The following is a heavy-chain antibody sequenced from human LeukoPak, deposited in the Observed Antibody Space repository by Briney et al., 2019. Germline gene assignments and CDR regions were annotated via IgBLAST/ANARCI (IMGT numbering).Heavy chain of an antibody. CDR1: GFTFRNYG. CDR3: ARLSSGWSMDYYYGMDV. CDR2: TSSSSSYI. J-gene: IGHJ6*02. D-gene: IGHD6-19*01. V-gene: IGHV3-21*01. Sequence: GESLRLSCAASGFTFRNYGMNWVRQARGKGLEWVSFTSSSSSYIYYADSVKGRFTISRDNAKNSLYLQMNSLRAEDTAMYYCARLSSGWSMDYYYGMDVWGQGTTVTVSS.